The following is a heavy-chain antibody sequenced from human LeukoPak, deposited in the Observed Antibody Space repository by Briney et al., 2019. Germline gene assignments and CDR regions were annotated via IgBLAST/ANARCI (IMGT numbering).Heavy chain of an antibody. D-gene: IGHD3-9*01. CDR1: GFTFSSYS. J-gene: IGHJ5*02. Sequence: NPGGSLRLSCAASGFTFSSYSMNWVRQAPGKGLEWVSSISSSSSYIYYADSVKGRFTISRDNAKNSLYLQMNSLRAEDTAVYYCASSAVLRYFDWLRGYWFDPWGQGTLVTVSS. CDR3: ASSAVLRYFDWLRGYWFDP. CDR2: ISSSSSYI. V-gene: IGHV3-21*01.